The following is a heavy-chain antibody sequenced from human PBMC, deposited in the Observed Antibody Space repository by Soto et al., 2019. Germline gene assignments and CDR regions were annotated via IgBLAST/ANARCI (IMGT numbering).Heavy chain of an antibody. V-gene: IGHV5-51*01. CDR1: GYDFINYW. Sequence: GESLKISCTASGYDFINYWIAWVSHTPGRGLEWVGMLYHGDLDIRYNPSCRGLVTISADKSITTAFVHWGSLKASDSARYYCARFRAPRSQLISRSYHIRGLGTLVTVS. D-gene: IGHD2-2*01. J-gene: IGHJ3*02. CDR3: ARFRAPRSQLISRSYHI. CDR2: LYHGDLDI.